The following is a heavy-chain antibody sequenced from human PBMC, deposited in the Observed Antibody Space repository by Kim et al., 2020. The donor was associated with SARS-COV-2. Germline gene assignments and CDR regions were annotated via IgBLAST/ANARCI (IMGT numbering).Heavy chain of an antibody. Sequence: GGSLRLSCAASGFTFSSYGMHWVRQAPGKGLEWVAVIWYDGSNKYYADSVKGRFTISRDNSKNTLYLQMNSLRAEDTAVYYCARDRNRQWFARYYFDYWGQGTLVTVSS. CDR2: IWYDGSNK. CDR1: GFTFSSYG. D-gene: IGHD3-10*01. V-gene: IGHV3-33*01. CDR3: ARDRNRQWFARYYFDY. J-gene: IGHJ4*02.